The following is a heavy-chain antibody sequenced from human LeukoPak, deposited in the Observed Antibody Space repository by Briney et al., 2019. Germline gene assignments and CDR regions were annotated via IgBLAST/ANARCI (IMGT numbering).Heavy chain of an antibody. D-gene: IGHD2-21*02. Sequence: GALRLSCAASGFTFSSYEMNWVRQAPGKGLEWVSYISSSGSTIYYADSVKGRFTISRDNAKNSLYLQMNSLRAEDMALYYCAKGVGVVTAGAFDIWGQGTMVTVSS. CDR1: GFTFSSYE. CDR2: ISSSGSTI. V-gene: IGHV3-48*03. J-gene: IGHJ3*02. CDR3: AKGVGVVTAGAFDI.